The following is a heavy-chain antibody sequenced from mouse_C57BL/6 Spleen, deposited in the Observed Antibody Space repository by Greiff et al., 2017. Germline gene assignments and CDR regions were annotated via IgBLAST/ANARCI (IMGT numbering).Heavy chain of an antibody. J-gene: IGHJ3*01. CDR3: ARPYDYDGAWFAY. CDR2: INPNNGGT. CDR1: GYTFTDYN. V-gene: IGHV1-22*01. D-gene: IGHD2-4*01. Sequence: VQLQQSGPELVKPGASVKMSCKASGYTFTDYNMHWVKQSHGKSLEWIGYINPNNGGTSYNQKFKGKATLTVNKSSSTAYMELRSLPSEAAAVYYCARPYDYDGAWFAYWGQGTLVTVSA.